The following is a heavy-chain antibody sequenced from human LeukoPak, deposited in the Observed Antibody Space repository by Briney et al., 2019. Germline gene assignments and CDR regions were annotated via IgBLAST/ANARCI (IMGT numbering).Heavy chain of an antibody. CDR3: ARDLLWFGELLFDY. D-gene: IGHD3-10*01. V-gene: IGHV1-18*01. J-gene: IGHJ4*02. CDR2: ISAYNGNT. CDR1: GYTFSSYG. Sequence: ASVKVSCKASGYTFSSYGINWVRQAPGQGLEWMGWISAYNGNTNYAQKLQGRVTMTTDTSTTTAYMELRSLRSDDTAVYYCARDLLWFGELLFDYWGQGTLVTVSS.